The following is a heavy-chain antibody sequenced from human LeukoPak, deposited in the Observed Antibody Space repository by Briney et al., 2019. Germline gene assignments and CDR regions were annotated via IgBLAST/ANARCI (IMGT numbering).Heavy chain of an antibody. D-gene: IGHD7-27*01. CDR2: IDKTSSNI. Sequence: RVGSLRLSCAASGFIFTDYSINWVRQAPGKGLEWISYIDKTSSNIYYADSVKGRFTISRDNAKNSLYLQMNSLRAEDTAVYYCARESYWGSSAKGFDYWGQGTLVTVSS. CDR3: ARESYWGSSAKGFDY. CDR1: GFIFTDYS. J-gene: IGHJ4*02. V-gene: IGHV3-48*01.